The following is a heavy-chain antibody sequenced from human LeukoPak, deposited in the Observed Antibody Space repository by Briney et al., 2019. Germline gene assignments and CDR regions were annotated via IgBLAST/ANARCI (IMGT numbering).Heavy chain of an antibody. J-gene: IGHJ3*02. V-gene: IGHV1-2*04. Sequence: GASVKVSCKASGYTFTGYYMHWVRQAPGQGLEWMGWINPNSGGTNYAQKFQGWVTMTRDTSISTAYMELSRLRSDDTAVYYCARVGPSYDSSGYYTDAFDIWGQGTMVTVSS. CDR1: GYTFTGYY. D-gene: IGHD3-22*01. CDR2: INPNSGGT. CDR3: ARVGPSYDSSGYYTDAFDI.